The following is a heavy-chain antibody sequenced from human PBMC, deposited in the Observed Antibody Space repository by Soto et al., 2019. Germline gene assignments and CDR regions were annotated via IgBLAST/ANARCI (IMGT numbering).Heavy chain of an antibody. J-gene: IGHJ4*02. Sequence: EVQLVESGGGLVQPGGSLKLSCATSGFTFSASAMHWVRQVSGKGLEWIARIRSKANNYATTYAASVKGRFTISRDDSDNTVYLQMNSLKTEDTGIYYCTKQIYGGNSWGQGTLVTVSS. CDR1: GFTFSASA. V-gene: IGHV3-73*02. D-gene: IGHD2-21*02. CDR3: TKQIYGGNS. CDR2: IRSKANNYAT.